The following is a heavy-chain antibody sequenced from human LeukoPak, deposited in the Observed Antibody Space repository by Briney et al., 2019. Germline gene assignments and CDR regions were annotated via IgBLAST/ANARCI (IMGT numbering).Heavy chain of an antibody. Sequence: GGSLRLSCAVSGFTLSSYEMTWVRQAPGKGLEWISYISSSGSTIYYADSVKGRFTISRDSAKNSLHLQMSSLRAEDTALYYCARYSATYYVAFDIWGQGTVVTVSS. J-gene: IGHJ3*02. CDR2: ISSSGSTI. D-gene: IGHD1-26*01. CDR1: GFTLSSYE. CDR3: ARYSATYYVAFDI. V-gene: IGHV3-48*03.